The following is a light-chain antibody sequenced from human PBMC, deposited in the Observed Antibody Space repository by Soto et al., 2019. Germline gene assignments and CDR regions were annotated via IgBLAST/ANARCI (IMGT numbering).Light chain of an antibody. CDR3: ISYTSSSLV. V-gene: IGLV2-14*01. Sequence: QSVLTQPASVSGSPGQSITISCTGTSSDVGGYNYVSWYQQHPGKAPKLLIYEVNNRPSGASNRFSGSKSGNTASLTISGLQAEDEADYYCISYTSSSLVFGGGTKVTVL. J-gene: IGLJ2*01. CDR1: SSDVGGYNY. CDR2: EVN.